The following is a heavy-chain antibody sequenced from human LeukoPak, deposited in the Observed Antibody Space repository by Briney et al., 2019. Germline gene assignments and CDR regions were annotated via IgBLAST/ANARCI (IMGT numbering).Heavy chain of an antibody. CDR2: IIPIFGTA. V-gene: IGHV1-69*05. J-gene: IGHJ5*02. Sequence: SVKVSCKASGGTFSSYAISWVRQAPGQGLEWMGGIIPIFGTANYAQKFQGRVTITTDESTSTAYMELSSLRSEDTAVYYCARDGYSYGQNDDWFDPWGQGTLVTVSS. CDR3: ARDGYSYGQNDDWFDP. D-gene: IGHD5-18*01. CDR1: GGTFSSYA.